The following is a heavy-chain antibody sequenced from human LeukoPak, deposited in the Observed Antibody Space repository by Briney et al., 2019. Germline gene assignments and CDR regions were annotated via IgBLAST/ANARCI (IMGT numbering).Heavy chain of an antibody. CDR2: NTHSGST. CDR1: GGSFTGYY. V-gene: IGHV4-34*01. Sequence: SETLSLTCAVYGGSFTGYYWSWIRQPPGKGLEWIGENTHSGSTKYNPSVKSQVTIAVDTSKNQFSLKLSSVTAADTAVYYCARGSSSGLTYWGQGTLVTVSP. CDR3: ARGSSSGLTY. D-gene: IGHD6-19*01. J-gene: IGHJ4*02.